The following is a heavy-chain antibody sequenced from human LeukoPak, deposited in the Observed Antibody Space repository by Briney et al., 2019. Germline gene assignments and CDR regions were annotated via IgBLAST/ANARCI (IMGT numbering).Heavy chain of an antibody. V-gene: IGHV4-34*01. CDR2: INHSGST. CDR3: ARGFVVVTAMGAFDI. CDR1: AGSFSGYY. D-gene: IGHD2-21*02. Sequence: PSETLSLTCAVYAGSFSGYYWSWIRNPPGKGLEWIGEINHSGSTNYNPSLKSRVTISVDTSKNQFSLKLSSVTAADTAVYYCARGFVVVTAMGAFDIWGQGTMVTVSS. J-gene: IGHJ3*02.